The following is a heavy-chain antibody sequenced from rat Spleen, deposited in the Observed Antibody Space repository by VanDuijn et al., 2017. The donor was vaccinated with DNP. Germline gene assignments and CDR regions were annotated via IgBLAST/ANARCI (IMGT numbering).Heavy chain of an antibody. CDR3: ATDRLQWYDY. V-gene: IGHV5-25*01. CDR2: ISTSGGST. CDR1: GFTFSNSD. J-gene: IGHJ2*01. Sequence: EVQLVESGGGLVQPGRSMKLSCAASGFTFSNSDMAWVRQAPTKGLEWVASISTSGGSTYYRDSVKGRFTISRDNAKSTLYLQMDSLRSEDTATYYCATDRLQWYDYWGQGVMVTVSS. D-gene: IGHD1-1*01.